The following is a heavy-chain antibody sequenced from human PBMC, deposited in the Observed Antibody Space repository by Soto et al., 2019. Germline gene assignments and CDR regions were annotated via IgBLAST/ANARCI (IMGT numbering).Heavy chain of an antibody. CDR3: ARGYSGYDYFDY. V-gene: IGHV1-3*01. D-gene: IGHD5-12*01. Sequence: GASVNVSCKASGYTFTSYAMHWVRQAPGQRLEWMGWINAGNGNTKYSQKFQGRVTITRDTSASTAYMELRSLRSDDTAVYYCARGYSGYDYFDYWGQGTLVTVSS. CDR2: INAGNGNT. CDR1: GYTFTSYA. J-gene: IGHJ4*02.